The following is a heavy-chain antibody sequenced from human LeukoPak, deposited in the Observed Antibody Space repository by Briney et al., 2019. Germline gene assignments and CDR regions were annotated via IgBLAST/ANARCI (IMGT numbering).Heavy chain of an antibody. CDR2: ITSSNSYI. J-gene: IGHJ5*02. CDR3: TRDQNFYGSGRGFDA. Sequence: GRSLRLSCAASGFTFSTYSMNWVRQAPGKGLEWVSSITSSNSYIHYADSVKGRFTISRDNAKNSLYLQMNSLRAEDTAIYYCTRDQNFYGSGRGFDAWGQGTLVTVSS. D-gene: IGHD3-10*01. CDR1: GFTFSTYS. V-gene: IGHV3-21*01.